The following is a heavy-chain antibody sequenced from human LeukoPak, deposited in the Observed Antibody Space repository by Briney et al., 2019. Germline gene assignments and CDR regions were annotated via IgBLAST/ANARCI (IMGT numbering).Heavy chain of an antibody. V-gene: IGHV1-2*02. CDR1: GYTFTGYY. D-gene: IGHD2-2*01. J-gene: IGHJ4*02. CDR2: INPNSGGT. CDR3: ARAKGPPIVVVPAAIPLDY. Sequence: GASVKVSCKASGYTFTGYYMHWVRQAPGQGLEWMGWINPNSGGTNYAQKFQGRVTMTRDTSISTAYMELSRLRSDDTAVYYCARAKGPPIVVVPAAIPLDYWGQGNPGHRLL.